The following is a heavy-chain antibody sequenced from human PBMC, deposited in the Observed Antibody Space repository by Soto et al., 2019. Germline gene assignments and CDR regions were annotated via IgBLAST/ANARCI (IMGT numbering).Heavy chain of an antibody. CDR1: GYSFTSYW. Sequence: GEPLKISCKGSGYSFTSYWISWVRQMPGKGLEWMGRIDPSDSYTNYSPSFQGHVTISADKSISTAYLQWSSLKASDTAMYYCARHQDIVVVPAATGPWYGMDVWGQGTTVTVSS. CDR3: ARHQDIVVVPAATGPWYGMDV. D-gene: IGHD2-2*01. V-gene: IGHV5-10-1*01. CDR2: IDPSDSYT. J-gene: IGHJ6*02.